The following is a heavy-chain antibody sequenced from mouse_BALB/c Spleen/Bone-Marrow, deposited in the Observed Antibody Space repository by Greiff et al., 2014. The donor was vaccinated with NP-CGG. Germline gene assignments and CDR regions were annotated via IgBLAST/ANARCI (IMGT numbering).Heavy chain of an antibody. CDR1: GFNIKDTY. V-gene: IGHV14-3*02. CDR2: IDPANGNT. Sequence: VQLKESGAELVKPGVSVKLSCTASGFNIKDTYMHWVKQRPEQGLEWIGRIDPANGNTKYDPKFQGKATITADTSSNTAYLQLSSLTSEDTAVYYCATYYYGSSWGFAYWGQGTLVTVSA. J-gene: IGHJ3*01. D-gene: IGHD1-1*01. CDR3: ATYYYGSSWGFAY.